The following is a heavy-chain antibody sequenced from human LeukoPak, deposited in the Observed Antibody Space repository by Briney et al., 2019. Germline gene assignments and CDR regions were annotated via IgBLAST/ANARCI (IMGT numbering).Heavy chain of an antibody. CDR3: ATNYDSSGYYGY. Sequence: ASVKVSCKASGYTFTGYYMHWVRQAPGKGLEWMGGFDPEDGETIYAQKFQGRVTMTEDTSTDTAYMELSSLRSEDTAVYYCATNYDSSGYYGYWGQGTLVTVSS. CDR1: GYTFTGYY. CDR2: FDPEDGET. D-gene: IGHD3-22*01. V-gene: IGHV1-24*01. J-gene: IGHJ4*02.